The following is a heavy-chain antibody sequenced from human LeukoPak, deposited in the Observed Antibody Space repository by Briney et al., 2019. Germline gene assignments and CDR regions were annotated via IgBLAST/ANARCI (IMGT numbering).Heavy chain of an antibody. CDR3: ARDDHDSSGYYYGFYYFQH. D-gene: IGHD3-22*01. CDR1: GFTFSSYG. CDR2: ISSSSSYI. Sequence: GGSLRLSCAASGFTFSSYGMNWVRQAPGKGLEWVSSISSSSSYIYYADSVKGRFTISRDNAKNSLYLQMNSLRAEDTAVYYCARDDHDSSGYYYGFYYFQHWGQGTLVTVSS. V-gene: IGHV3-21*01. J-gene: IGHJ1*01.